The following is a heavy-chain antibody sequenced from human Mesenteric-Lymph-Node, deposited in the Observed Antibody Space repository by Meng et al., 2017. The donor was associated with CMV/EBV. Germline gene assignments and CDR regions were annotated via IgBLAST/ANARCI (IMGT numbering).Heavy chain of an antibody. CDR3: ARGSSYDILTGYFDY. J-gene: IGHJ4*02. D-gene: IGHD3-9*01. CDR1: GGSFSGYY. Sequence: QVQLHHWGAGLLKPSETLSVTCAVYGGSFSGYYWNWIRQSPEKGLEWIGEINHSGSTTYNPSFTSRIIISVDTSTNQISLNMSSVTAADTAVYYCARGSSYDILTGYFDYWGQGALVTASS. V-gene: IGHV4-34*01. CDR2: INHSGST.